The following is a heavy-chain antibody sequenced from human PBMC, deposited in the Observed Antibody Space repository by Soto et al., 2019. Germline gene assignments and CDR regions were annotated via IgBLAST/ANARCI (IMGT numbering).Heavy chain of an antibody. CDR3: ARLHVIAAAGYWYFDL. CDR1: GGSISSSSYY. J-gene: IGHJ2*01. V-gene: IGHV4-39*01. Sequence: QLQLQESGPGLVKPSETLSLTCTVSGGSISSSSYYWGWIRQPPGKGLEWIGSIYYSGSTYYNPSLKSRVTISVDTSKNQFSLKLSSVTAADTAVYYCARLHVIAAAGYWYFDLWGRGTLVTVSS. D-gene: IGHD6-13*01. CDR2: IYYSGST.